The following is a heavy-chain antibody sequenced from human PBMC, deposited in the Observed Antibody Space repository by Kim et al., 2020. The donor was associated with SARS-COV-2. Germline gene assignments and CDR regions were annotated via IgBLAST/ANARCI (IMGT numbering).Heavy chain of an antibody. CDR3: ARQGYSSSSEP. CDR1: GCSISSSSYY. CDR2: IYYSGST. Sequence: SETLSLTCTVSGCSISSSSYYWGWIRQPPGKGLEWIGSIYYSGSTYSNPSLKSRVTISVDTSKNQFSLKLSSVTAADTAVYYCARQGYSSSSEPWCQGTL. J-gene: IGHJ5*02. D-gene: IGHD6-13*01. V-gene: IGHV4-39*01.